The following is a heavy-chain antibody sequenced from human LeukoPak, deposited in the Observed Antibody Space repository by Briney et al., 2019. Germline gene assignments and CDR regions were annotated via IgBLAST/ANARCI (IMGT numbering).Heavy chain of an antibody. J-gene: IGHJ4*02. CDR1: GFTFSTYW. CDR2: IKQDGSEK. Sequence: GGSLRLSCAASGFTFSTYWMTWVRQAPGKGLEWVANIKQDGSEKYYVDSVKGRFTISRDNGRNSLYLQMNSLRAEDTAVYYCARDTWVSLDYWGQGTLVTVSS. CDR3: ARDTWVSLDY. V-gene: IGHV3-7*01. D-gene: IGHD6-13*01.